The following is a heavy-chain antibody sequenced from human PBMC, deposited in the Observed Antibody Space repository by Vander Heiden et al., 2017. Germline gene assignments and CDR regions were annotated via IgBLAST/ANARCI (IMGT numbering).Heavy chain of an antibody. Sequence: QVQLVESGGGVVQPGRSLRLSCAASGFTFSSYGMHWVRQAPGKGLEWVAVISYDGSNKYEADAVKGRFTISRDNSKKTRYLKMKRMRAEDTAVYYSAKAPAGAVTTPYWGQGTMVTVCS. CDR3: AKAPAGAVTTPY. V-gene: IGHV3-30*18. D-gene: IGHD4-17*01. J-gene: IGHJ4*02. CDR2: ISYDGSNK. CDR1: GFTFSSYG.